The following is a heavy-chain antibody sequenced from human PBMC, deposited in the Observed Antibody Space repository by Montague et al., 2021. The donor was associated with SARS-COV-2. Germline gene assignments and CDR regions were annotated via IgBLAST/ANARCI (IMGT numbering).Heavy chain of an antibody. Sequence: SETLSLTCTVSGGSISSYYWSWIRHPPGKGLVWIWYIYYSGSTNYNPSLKSRVTISVDTSKYQFSLKLSSVTAADTAVYYCARGFDYWGQGTLVTVSS. CDR1: GGSISSYY. V-gene: IGHV4-59*08. CDR3: ARGFDY. CDR2: IYYSGST. J-gene: IGHJ4*02.